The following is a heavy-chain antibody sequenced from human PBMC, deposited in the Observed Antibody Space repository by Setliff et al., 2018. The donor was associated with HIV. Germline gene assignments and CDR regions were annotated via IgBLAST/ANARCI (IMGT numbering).Heavy chain of an antibody. V-gene: IGHV1-2*02. CDR3: ARDSGSYGAFDI. CDR2: INPNSGGT. D-gene: IGHD1-26*01. J-gene: IGHJ3*02. Sequence: ASVKVSCKASGYTFTGYYMHWVRQAPGQGLEWMGWINPNSGGTNYAQKFQGRVTMTRDTSISTAYMELSRLRSDETAVYYCARDSGSYGAFDIWGQGTMVTVSS. CDR1: GYTFTGYY.